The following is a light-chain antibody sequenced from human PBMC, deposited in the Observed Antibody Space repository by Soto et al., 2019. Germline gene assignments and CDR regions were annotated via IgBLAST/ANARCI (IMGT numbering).Light chain of an antibody. J-gene: IGKJ1*01. CDR2: DAS. Sequence: IQLTQCASTLSASVGDSVTITCRASQNLXSWLVWDQQKPGKAPNVLXYDASTLESGVPSRLSGSGSGTEFTLTISSLQPEDFATYYCQQFQSFSRTFGQGTKVDIK. V-gene: IGKV1-5*01. CDR1: QNLXSW. CDR3: QQFQSFSRT.